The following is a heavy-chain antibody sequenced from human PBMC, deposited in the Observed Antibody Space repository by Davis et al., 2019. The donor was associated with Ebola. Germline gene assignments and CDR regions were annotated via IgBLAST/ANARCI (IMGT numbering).Heavy chain of an antibody. CDR3: ARIGGPAASSDY. D-gene: IGHD2-2*01. Sequence: PSETLSLTCTVSGGPITSYYWSWIRQPPGKGLEWIGYIYYSGSTNYNPSLKSRVTISVDTSKNQFSLKLSSVTAADTAVYYCARIGGPAASSDYWGQGTLVTVSS. J-gene: IGHJ4*02. V-gene: IGHV4-59*01. CDR2: IYYSGST. CDR1: GGPITSYY.